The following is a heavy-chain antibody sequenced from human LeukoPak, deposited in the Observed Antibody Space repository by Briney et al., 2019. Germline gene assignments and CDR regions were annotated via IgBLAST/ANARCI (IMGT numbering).Heavy chain of an antibody. J-gene: IGHJ3*02. CDR1: GGTFSSYA. Sequence: SVKVSCKASGGTFSSYAISWVRQAPGQGLEWMGGIIPIFGTANYAQKFQGRVTITADKSTSTAYMELSSLRSEDTAVYYCARVRMITFGGVIVSDAFDIWGQGTMVTVSS. D-gene: IGHD3-16*02. CDR2: IIPIFGTA. V-gene: IGHV1-69*06. CDR3: ARVRMITFGGVIVSDAFDI.